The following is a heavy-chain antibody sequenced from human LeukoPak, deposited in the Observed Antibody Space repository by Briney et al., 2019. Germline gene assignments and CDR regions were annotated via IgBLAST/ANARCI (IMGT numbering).Heavy chain of an antibody. CDR3: ARRLYIVRGAFDI. J-gene: IGHJ3*02. Sequence: GGSLRLSCAASGFTFDDYAMHWVRQAPGKGLEWVSLISWDGSNTYYADSVKGRFTISRDNSKNTVHLQMNNLRAEDTAMYFCARRLYIVRGAFDIWGQGTMVTVSS. V-gene: IGHV3-43D*03. D-gene: IGHD2/OR15-2a*01. CDR2: ISWDGSNT. CDR1: GFTFDDYA.